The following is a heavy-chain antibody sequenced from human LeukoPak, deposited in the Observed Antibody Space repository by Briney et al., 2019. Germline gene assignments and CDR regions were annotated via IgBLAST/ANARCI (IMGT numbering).Heavy chain of an antibody. Sequence: SETLSLTCTVSGGSISSSAYYWAWIRQPPGKGLEWIGGIYYTGSTYSTPPLKSRATISVDTSKNQFSLRLTSVTAADTAVYYCARLGDSAMVRYFDYWGQGTLVTVPS. CDR1: GGSISSSAYY. D-gene: IGHD5-18*01. CDR3: ARLGDSAMVRYFDY. V-gene: IGHV4-39*01. J-gene: IGHJ4*02. CDR2: IYYTGST.